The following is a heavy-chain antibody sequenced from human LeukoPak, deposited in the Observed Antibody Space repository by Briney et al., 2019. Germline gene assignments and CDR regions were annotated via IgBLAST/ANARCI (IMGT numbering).Heavy chain of an antibody. Sequence: AAVKVSCKASGYTFTSYGISWVRQAPGQGLEWMGWISAYNGNTNYAQKLQGRVTMTTDTSTGTAYMELRSLRSDDTAVYYCALVVPAAGKDYWGQGTLVTVSS. CDR2: ISAYNGNT. CDR1: GYTFTSYG. D-gene: IGHD2-2*01. V-gene: IGHV1-18*01. J-gene: IGHJ4*02. CDR3: ALVVPAAGKDY.